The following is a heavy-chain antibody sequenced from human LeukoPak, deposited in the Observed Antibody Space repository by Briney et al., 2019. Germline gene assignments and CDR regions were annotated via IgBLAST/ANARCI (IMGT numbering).Heavy chain of an antibody. CDR3: AREVGRATAAHAFDI. CDR2: IYYSGST. CDR1: GGSISSSSYY. V-gene: IGHV4-39*07. J-gene: IGHJ3*02. Sequence: SETLSLTCTVSGGSISSSSYYWGWIRQPPGKGLEWIGSIYYSGSTYYNPSLKSRVTISVDTSKNQFSLKLSSVTAEDTAVYYCAREVGRATAAHAFDIWGQGTMVTVSS. D-gene: IGHD2-2*01.